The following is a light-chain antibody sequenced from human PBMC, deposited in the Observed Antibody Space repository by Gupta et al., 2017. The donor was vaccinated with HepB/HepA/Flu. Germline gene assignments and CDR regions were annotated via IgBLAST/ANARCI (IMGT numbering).Light chain of an antibody. J-gene: IGKJ1*01. CDR3: QQRSNWWT. Sequence: EIVLTQSRATLSLSPGERATRSCRASQSVSSYLAWYQQKPGQAPRLLIYDASNRATGIPARFSGSGSGTDFTLTISSLEPEDFAVYYWQQRSNWWTFGQGTKVEIK. CDR2: DAS. V-gene: IGKV3-11*01. CDR1: QSVSSY.